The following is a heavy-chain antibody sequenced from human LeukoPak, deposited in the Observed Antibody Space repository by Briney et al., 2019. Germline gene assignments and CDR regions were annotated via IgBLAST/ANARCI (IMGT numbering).Heavy chain of an antibody. D-gene: IGHD2-2*01. CDR3: ARVNCSSTSCYDWSWFDP. CDR1: GGSISSGGYY. J-gene: IGHJ5*02. Sequence: PSVTLSLTCTVSGGSISSGGYYWSWIRQHPGKGLEWIGYIYYSGSTYYNPSLKSRVTISVDTSKNQFSLKLSSVTAADTAVYYCARVNCSSTSCYDWSWFDPWGQGTLVTVSS. V-gene: IGHV4-31*03. CDR2: IYYSGST.